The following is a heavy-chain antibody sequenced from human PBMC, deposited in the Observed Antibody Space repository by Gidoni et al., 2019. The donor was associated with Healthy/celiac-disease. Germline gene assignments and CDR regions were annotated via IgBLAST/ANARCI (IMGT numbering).Heavy chain of an antibody. CDR3: ARGGYSGYDLSGIKYGMDV. V-gene: IGHV1-2*04. CDR2: INPNSGGT. CDR1: GYTFTGYY. Sequence: QVQLVQSGAEVKKPGASVKVSCRASGYTFTGYYMHWVRQAPGQGLEWMGWINPNSGGTNYAQKFQGWVTMTRDTSISTAYMELSRLRSDDTAVYYCARGGYSGYDLSGIKYGMDVWGQGTTVTVSS. J-gene: IGHJ6*02. D-gene: IGHD5-12*01.